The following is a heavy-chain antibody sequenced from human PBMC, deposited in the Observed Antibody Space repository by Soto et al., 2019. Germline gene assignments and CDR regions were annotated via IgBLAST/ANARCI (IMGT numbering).Heavy chain of an antibody. Sequence: SVKVSCKASGFTFSSSAVHWVRQARGQRLEWIGWVVVGSGNTNYAQKFQERVTITRDMSTSTAYMELSSLRSEDTAVYYCAADRYDSSGYWGQGTLVTVSS. V-gene: IGHV1-58*01. D-gene: IGHD3-22*01. CDR3: AADRYDSSGY. CDR2: VVVGSGNT. J-gene: IGHJ4*02. CDR1: GFTFSSSA.